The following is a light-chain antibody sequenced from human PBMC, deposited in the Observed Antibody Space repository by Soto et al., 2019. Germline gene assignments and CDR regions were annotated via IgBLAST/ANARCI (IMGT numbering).Light chain of an antibody. CDR2: NNN. CDR3: AAWDDSLSGKV. J-gene: IGLJ3*02. Sequence: QSVLTQPPSASATPGQMVTISCSGSSSNIGSNYVYWYQQIPGTAPKLLIFNNNQRPSGVPDRFSGSKSGTSASLAISGFRYGDEADYHCAAWDDSLSGKVFGGGTKLTVL. CDR1: SSNIGSNY. V-gene: IGLV1-47*02.